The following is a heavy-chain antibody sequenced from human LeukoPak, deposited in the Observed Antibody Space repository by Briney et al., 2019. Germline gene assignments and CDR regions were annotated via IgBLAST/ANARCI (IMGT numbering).Heavy chain of an antibody. V-gene: IGHV3-30*18. CDR3: VKDLPGGGSFDY. D-gene: IGHD2-15*01. Sequence: GGSLRLSCAASGFTFSSCAMHWVRQAPGWGLEWVAVISSDGSNQYYADSGKGRFTISRDNSRNTLYLQMNSLRPEDTALYYCVKDLPGGGSFDYWGQGALVTVSS. J-gene: IGHJ4*02. CDR2: ISSDGSNQ. CDR1: GFTFSSCA.